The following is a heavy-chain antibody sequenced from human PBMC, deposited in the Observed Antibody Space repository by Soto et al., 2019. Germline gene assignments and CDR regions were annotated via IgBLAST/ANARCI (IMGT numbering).Heavy chain of an antibody. CDR2: ITFDGSKD. Sequence: QVQLVESGGGVVQPGRSLRLSCAASGSTFSNYAMHWVRQAPGKGLEWVAGITFDGSKDFYADSVRGRFTISRDDSRDILHLQMNSLRAEDTGLYSCARTGAARTNYYVMDVWGQGTTVTVSS. J-gene: IGHJ6*02. CDR1: GSTFSNYA. CDR3: ARTGAARTNYYVMDV. D-gene: IGHD6-6*01. V-gene: IGHV3-30-3*01.